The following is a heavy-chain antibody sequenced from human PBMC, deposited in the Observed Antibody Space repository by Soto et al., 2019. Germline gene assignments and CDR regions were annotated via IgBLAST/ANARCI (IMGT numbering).Heavy chain of an antibody. V-gene: IGHV4-59*08. CDR1: GGSISSYY. Sequence: QVQLQESGPGLVKPSETLSLTCTVSGGSISSYYWSWIRQPPGKGLEWIGYIYYSGSTNYNPSLEGRVTISVDTSKNQFSLKLSSVTAADTAVYYCARRYGGNRDYWGQGTLVTVSS. CDR2: IYYSGST. CDR3: ARRYGGNRDY. J-gene: IGHJ4*02. D-gene: IGHD4-17*01.